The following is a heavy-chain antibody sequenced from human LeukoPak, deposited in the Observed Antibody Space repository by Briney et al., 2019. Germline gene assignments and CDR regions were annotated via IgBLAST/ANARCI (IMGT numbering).Heavy chain of an antibody. Sequence: GGSLSLSCAASGFPFRRFLMTGVRQAPGKGREGVANINQDGREKYYVDSMKGRFTISRDNAKNSVYLQMNSLGAEDTAVYYCARDGGVSGYDLLDYWGQGTLVTVSS. CDR3: ARDGGVSGYDLLDY. CDR1: GFPFRRFL. J-gene: IGHJ4*02. CDR2: INQDGREK. V-gene: IGHV3-7*01. D-gene: IGHD5-12*01.